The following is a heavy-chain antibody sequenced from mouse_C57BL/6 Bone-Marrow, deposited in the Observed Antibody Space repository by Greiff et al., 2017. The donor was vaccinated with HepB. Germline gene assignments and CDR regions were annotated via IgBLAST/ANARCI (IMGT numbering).Heavy chain of an antibody. D-gene: IGHD2-2*01. CDR1: GYTFTSYW. J-gene: IGHJ3*01. Sequence: QVQLQQPGAELVMPGASVKLSCKASGYTFTSYWMHWVKQRPGQGLEWIGEIDPSDSYTNYNQKFKGKSTLTVDKSSSTAYMQLSSLTSEDSAVYYCARWGVYYGYDGCAYWGQGTLVTVSA. V-gene: IGHV1-69*01. CDR3: ARWGVYYGYDGCAY. CDR2: IDPSDSYT.